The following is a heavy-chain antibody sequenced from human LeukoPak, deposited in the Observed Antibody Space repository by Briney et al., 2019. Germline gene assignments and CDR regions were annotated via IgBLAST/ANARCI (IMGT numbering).Heavy chain of an antibody. CDR2: ISSSGSTI. V-gene: IGHV3-11*01. D-gene: IGHD5-24*01. Sequence: GGSLRLSCAASGFTFSDYYMSWIRQAPGKGLEWVSYISSSGSTIYYADSVKGRFTISRDNAKNSLYLQMNSLRAEDTAVYYCARDARRWLQYDAFGIWGQGTMVTVSS. CDR1: GFTFSDYY. CDR3: ARDARRWLQYDAFGI. J-gene: IGHJ3*02.